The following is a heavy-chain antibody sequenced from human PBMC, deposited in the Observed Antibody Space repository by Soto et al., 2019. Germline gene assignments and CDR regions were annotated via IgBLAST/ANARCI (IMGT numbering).Heavy chain of an antibody. Sequence: GGSLRLSCAASGFTFRSDEMTWVRQSPWMWLDWVSYITSGGTIYYADSVKGRFTISRDNAKNSLYLQMNRLRDDDTAVYYCARDRDAYCSKGVCSGPYFDYWGRGTLGTVSS. CDR1: GFTFRSDE. CDR3: ARDRDAYCSKGVCSGPYFDY. J-gene: IGHJ4*02. D-gene: IGHD2-8*01. CDR2: ITSGGTI. V-gene: IGHV3-48*03.